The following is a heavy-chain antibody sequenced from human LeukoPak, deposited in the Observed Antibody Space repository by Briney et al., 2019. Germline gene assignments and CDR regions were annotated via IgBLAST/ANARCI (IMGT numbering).Heavy chain of an antibody. CDR1: EFTFSNYA. D-gene: IGHD3-10*02. CDR2: ISGSSVYI. Sequence: GGSLKLSCAASEFTFSNYAMNWVRQAPGKGLEWVSAISGSSVYIYYADTVKGRFTISRDNAKNSLFLQMNSLRAEDTAVYYCARGLGSSNYDVGNLWGQGTLVTVSS. J-gene: IGHJ5*02. V-gene: IGHV3-21*01. CDR3: ARGLGSSNYDVGNL.